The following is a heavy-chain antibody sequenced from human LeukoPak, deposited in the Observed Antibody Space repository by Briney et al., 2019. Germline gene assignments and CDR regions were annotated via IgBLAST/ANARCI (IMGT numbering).Heavy chain of an antibody. Sequence: GGSLRLSCAASGFSFSSYEMNWFRQAPGKGLEWVSYISSSGSSIYYTDSVKGRFTISRDNAKNSLYLQMNSLRAEDTAVYYCARGPRAVAGRPVDYWGQGTLVTVSS. CDR3: ARGPRAVAGRPVDY. D-gene: IGHD6-19*01. V-gene: IGHV3-48*03. J-gene: IGHJ4*02. CDR2: ISSSGSSI. CDR1: GFSFSSYE.